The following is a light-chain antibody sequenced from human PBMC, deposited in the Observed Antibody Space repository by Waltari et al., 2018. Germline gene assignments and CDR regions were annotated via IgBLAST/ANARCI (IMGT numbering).Light chain of an antibody. V-gene: IGLV1-47*01. Sequence: QSVLTQPPSASGTPGQRVTIPCSGRRPNIQMNYVYCFQRLPGTAPRLLIYRNNQRPSGVPDRFSGSKSGTSASLAISGLRSDDEADYYCAAWDDSLSGLYVFGTGTKVTVL. CDR1: RPNIQMNY. J-gene: IGLJ1*01. CDR3: AAWDDSLSGLYV. CDR2: RNN.